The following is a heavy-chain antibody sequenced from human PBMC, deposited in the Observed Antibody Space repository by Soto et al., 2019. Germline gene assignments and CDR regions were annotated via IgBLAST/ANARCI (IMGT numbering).Heavy chain of an antibody. CDR3: ASPTVRGVIGMDV. V-gene: IGHV4-39*01. CDR2: IYYSGST. CDR1: GGSISSSSYY. Sequence: SETLSLTCTVSGGSISSSSYYWGWIRQPPGKGLEWIGSIYYSGSTYYNPSLKSRVTISVDTSKDQFSLKLSSVTAADTAVYYCASPTVRGVIGMDVWGQGTTVTVSS. D-gene: IGHD3-10*01. J-gene: IGHJ6*02.